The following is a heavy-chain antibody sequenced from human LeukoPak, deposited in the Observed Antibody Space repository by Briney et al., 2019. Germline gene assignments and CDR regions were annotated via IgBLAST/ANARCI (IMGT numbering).Heavy chain of an antibody. Sequence: SETLSLTCAAYGGSFSGYYWSWIRQPPGKGLEWIGEINHSGSTNYNPSLKSRVTISVDTSKNQFSLKLSSVTAADTAVYYCARGAVVVPAARAAGFDPWGQGTLVTVSS. CDR2: INHSGST. J-gene: IGHJ5*02. CDR3: ARGAVVVPAARAAGFDP. CDR1: GGSFSGYY. V-gene: IGHV4-34*01. D-gene: IGHD2-2*01.